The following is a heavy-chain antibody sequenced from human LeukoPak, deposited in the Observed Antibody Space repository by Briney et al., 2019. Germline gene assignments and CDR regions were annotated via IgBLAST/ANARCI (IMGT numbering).Heavy chain of an antibody. V-gene: IGHV1-2*06. Sequence: ASVKVSCKASVYTFTGYYMHWVRQAPGQGLEWMGRINPNSGGTNYAQKFQGRVTMTRDTSISTAHMELSRLRYDDTAVYYCARERTSFPHYYYHGTNGGSQGTTVTVSS. CDR2: INPNSGGT. CDR1: VYTFTGYY. CDR3: ARERTSFPHYYYHGTNG. J-gene: IGHJ6*02. D-gene: IGHD2-2*01.